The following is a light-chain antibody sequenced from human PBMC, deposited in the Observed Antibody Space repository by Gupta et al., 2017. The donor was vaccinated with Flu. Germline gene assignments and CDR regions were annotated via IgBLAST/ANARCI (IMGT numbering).Light chain of an antibody. CDR2: EVS. V-gene: IGLV2-14*01. CDR3: RSYTSSSTYV. J-gene: IGLJ1*01. Sequence: SALTQPASVSGSPGQSITISCTGTSSDVGGYDSVSWYQQHPGKAPKLIIYEVSNRPSGVSNRFSGSKSGNTASLTISGLQAEDEADYYCRSYTSSSTYVFGTGTRVTVL. CDR1: SSDVGGYDS.